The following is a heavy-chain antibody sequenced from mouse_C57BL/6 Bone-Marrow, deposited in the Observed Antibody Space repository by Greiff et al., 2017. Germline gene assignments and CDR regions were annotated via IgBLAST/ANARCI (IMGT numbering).Heavy chain of an antibody. CDR3: AIYYGSSYGGYFDY. J-gene: IGHJ2*01. CDR1: GYTFTSYW. V-gene: IGHV1-72*01. D-gene: IGHD1-1*01. Sequence: QVQLKQPGAELVKPGASVKLSCKASGYTFTSYWMHWVKQRPGRGLEWIGRIDPNSGGTKYNEKFKSKATLTVDKPSSTAYMQLSSLTSEDSAVYYCAIYYGSSYGGYFDYWGQGTTLTVSS. CDR2: IDPNSGGT.